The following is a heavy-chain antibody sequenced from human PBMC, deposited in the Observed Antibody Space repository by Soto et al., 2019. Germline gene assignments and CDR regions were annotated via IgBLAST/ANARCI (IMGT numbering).Heavy chain of an antibody. V-gene: IGHV4-59*01. Sequence: SETLSLTCSVSGASISGSYSRWIRQSPGKGLEWLGYVFYTGSTNYSRAIRSRVSISVDTSKDEFSLRLSSVTAADTAVYFCATSGAVPGAHFDYCGQGTQVTVSS. CDR1: GASISGSY. J-gene: IGHJ4*02. CDR3: ATSGAVPGAHFDY. D-gene: IGHD6-19*01. CDR2: VFYTGST.